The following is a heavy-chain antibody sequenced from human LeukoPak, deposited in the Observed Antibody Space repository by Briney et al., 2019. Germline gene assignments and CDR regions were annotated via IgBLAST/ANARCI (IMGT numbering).Heavy chain of an antibody. CDR2: ISWNSGSI. D-gene: IGHD3-22*01. J-gene: IGHJ4*02. CDR1: GFTFDDYA. CDR3: AKGLNYYDGSGYPS. Sequence: GGSLRLCCAASGFTFDDYAMHWVRQAPGKGLEWVSGISWNSGSIGYADSVKARFTISRDNAKNSLYLQMNSLRAEDTAVYYCAKGLNYYDGSGYPSWGQGTLVTVSS. V-gene: IGHV3-9*01.